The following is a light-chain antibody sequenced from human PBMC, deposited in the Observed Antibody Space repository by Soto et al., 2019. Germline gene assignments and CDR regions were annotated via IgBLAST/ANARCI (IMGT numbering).Light chain of an antibody. V-gene: IGKV3-15*01. CDR2: GAS. CDR3: QQYNTWPRT. Sequence: EIVMTQSPVTLSVSPGERVTLSCRASQSVGRDVAWYQQEPGQAPRLLIYGASARATGIPARFSGNGAGTEFALTITSLQSEDFGVYYCQQYNTWPRTFGPGTKV. J-gene: IGKJ1*01. CDR1: QSVGRD.